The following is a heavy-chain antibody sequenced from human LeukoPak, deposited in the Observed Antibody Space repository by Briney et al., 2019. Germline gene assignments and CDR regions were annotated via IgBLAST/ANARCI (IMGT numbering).Heavy chain of an antibody. CDR3: AKDRDSVYYYDSSGYYYFDY. D-gene: IGHD3-22*01. J-gene: IGHJ4*02. CDR2: ISGSGGST. CDR1: GFTFSSYA. Sequence: GGSLRLSCAASGFTFSSYAMSWVRQAPGKGLEWVSAISGSGGSTYYADSVKGRFTISRDNSKNTLYLQMNSLRAEDTALYYCAKDRDSVYYYDSSGYYYFDYWGQGTLVTVSS. V-gene: IGHV3-23*01.